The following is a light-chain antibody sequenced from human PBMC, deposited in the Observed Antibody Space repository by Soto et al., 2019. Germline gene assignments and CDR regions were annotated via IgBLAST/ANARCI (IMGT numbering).Light chain of an antibody. J-gene: IGLJ1*01. CDR1: SSDVGRYNY. V-gene: IGLV2-14*01. CDR2: GVS. CDR3: NSYAGTSYV. Sequence: QPVLTQPASVSGSPGQSITISCTGTSSDVGRYNYVSWYQQFPGKAPKLIIYGVSNRPSGVSNRFSGSKSGNTASLTISGLQAEDEADYYCNSYAGTSYVFGTGTKLTVL.